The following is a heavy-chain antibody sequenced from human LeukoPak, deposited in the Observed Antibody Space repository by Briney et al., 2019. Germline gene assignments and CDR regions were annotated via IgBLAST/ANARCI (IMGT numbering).Heavy chain of an antibody. CDR1: GFIFRSYE. CDR2: ISSGGSTI. Sequence: GGSLRLSCEASGFIFRSYEMNWVRQAPGKGLEWVSYISSGGSTIYYADSVKGRFTISRDNAENTLYLQMNSLRAEDTAVYYCARDFNSILRADYWGQGTLVTVSS. CDR3: ARDFNSILRADY. J-gene: IGHJ4*02. D-gene: IGHD3-10*01. V-gene: IGHV3-48*03.